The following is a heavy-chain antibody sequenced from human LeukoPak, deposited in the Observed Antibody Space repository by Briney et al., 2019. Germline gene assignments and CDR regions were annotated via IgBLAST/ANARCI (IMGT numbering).Heavy chain of an antibody. D-gene: IGHD6-13*01. CDR3: ARARDSSWDY. V-gene: IGHV3-23*01. Sequence: GGSLRLSCVASGFTFSSYAMSWVRQAPGKGLEWVSAISGSGVTTHYAGSVKGRFSISRDNSKNTLYLQMNSLRAEDTAVYYCARARDSSWDYWGQGTLVTVSS. CDR1: GFTFSSYA. CDR2: ISGSGVTT. J-gene: IGHJ4*02.